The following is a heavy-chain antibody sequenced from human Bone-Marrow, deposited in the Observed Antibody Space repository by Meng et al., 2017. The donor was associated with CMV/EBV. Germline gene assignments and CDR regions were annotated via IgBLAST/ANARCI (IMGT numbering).Heavy chain of an antibody. CDR2: IGTAGDT. V-gene: IGHV3-13*01. Sequence: GASLKISCAASGFTFSSYDMHWVRQATGKGLDWVSAIGTAGDTYYPGSVKGRFTISRENAKNSLYLQMNSLRAEDTAVYDCARDSVVVVPAGYYFDYWGQGTLVTVSS. J-gene: IGHJ4*02. CDR1: GFTFSSYD. CDR3: ARDSVVVVPAGYYFDY. D-gene: IGHD2-2*01.